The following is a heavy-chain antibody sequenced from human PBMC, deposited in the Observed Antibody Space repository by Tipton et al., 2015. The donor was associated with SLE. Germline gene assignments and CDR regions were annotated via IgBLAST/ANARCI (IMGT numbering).Heavy chain of an antibody. CDR2: IYYSGST. CDR1: GGSISSYY. D-gene: IGHD3-10*01. Sequence: TLSLTCTVSGGSISSYYWSWIRQPPGKGLEWIGYIYYSGSTNYNPSLKSRVTISVDTSKNQFSLKLSSVTAADTAVYYCARDRRPTGPRVYYYYHYGMDVWGQGSTVTVSS. J-gene: IGHJ6*02. CDR3: ARDRRPTGPRVYYYYHYGMDV. V-gene: IGHV4-59*01.